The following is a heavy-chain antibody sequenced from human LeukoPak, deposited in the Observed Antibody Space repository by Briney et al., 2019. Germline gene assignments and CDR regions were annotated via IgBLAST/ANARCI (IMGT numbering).Heavy chain of an antibody. CDR3: AKDSGYYYDSSGYYYGDY. D-gene: IGHD3-22*01. CDR1: GFTFSTSP. J-gene: IGHJ4*02. V-gene: IGHV3-23*01. Sequence: GGSLRPSCAASGFTFSTSPMSWVRQAPGKGLEWVSTISGSGGSTYYADSVKGRFTISRDNSKNTLYLQMNSLRAEDTAVYYCAKDSGYYYDSSGYYYGDYWGQGTLVTVSS. CDR2: ISGSGGST.